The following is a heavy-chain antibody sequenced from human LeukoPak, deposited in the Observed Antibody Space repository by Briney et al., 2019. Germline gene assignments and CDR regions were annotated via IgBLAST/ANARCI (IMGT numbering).Heavy chain of an antibody. CDR3: ARDLSDWSGWFDP. CDR1: GGSISSYY. D-gene: IGHD3-9*01. CDR2: IYTSGST. Sequence: PSETLSLTCTVSGGSISSYYWSWIRQPAGKGLEWIGRIYTSGSTYYNPSLKSRVTISVDRSKNQFSLKLSSVTAADTAVYYCARDLSDWSGWFDPWGQGTLVTVSS. V-gene: IGHV4-4*07. J-gene: IGHJ5*02.